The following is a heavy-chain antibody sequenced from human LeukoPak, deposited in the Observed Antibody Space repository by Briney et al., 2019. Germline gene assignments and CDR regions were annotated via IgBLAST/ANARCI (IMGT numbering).Heavy chain of an antibody. V-gene: IGHV3-21*01. CDR1: GFTFSSYS. Sequence: GGSLRLSCAASGFTFSSYSMNWVRQAPGKGLEWVSFISSSRSYIYYADSVKGRFTISRDNAKNSLYLQMNSLRAEDTAAYYCAGAYSRYNWFDPWGQGTLVTVSS. CDR2: ISSSRSYI. CDR3: AGAYSRYNWFDP. D-gene: IGHD6-13*01. J-gene: IGHJ5*02.